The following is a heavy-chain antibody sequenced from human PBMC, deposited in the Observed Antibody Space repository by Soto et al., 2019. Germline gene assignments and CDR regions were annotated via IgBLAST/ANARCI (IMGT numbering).Heavy chain of an antibody. V-gene: IGHV3-21*01. D-gene: IGHD3-16*02. J-gene: IGHJ3*02. CDR3: ARYRVGSDDYIWGSYRFDAFDI. CDR2: ISSSSSYI. Sequence: EVQLVESGGGLVKPGGSLRLSCAASGFTFSSYSMNWVRQAPGKGLEWVSSISSSSSYIYYADSVKGRFTISRDNAKNSLYLQMNSLRAEDTAVYYCARYRVGSDDYIWGSYRFDAFDIWGQGTMVTVSS. CDR1: GFTFSSYS.